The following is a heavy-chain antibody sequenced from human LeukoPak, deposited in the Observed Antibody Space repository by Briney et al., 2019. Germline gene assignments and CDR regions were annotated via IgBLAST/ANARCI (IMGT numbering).Heavy chain of an antibody. CDR3: ARGIRYFDWLSIDY. V-gene: IGHV3-30*04. CDR2: ISKDGNNK. CDR1: GFTFSNYA. J-gene: IGHJ4*02. Sequence: PGRSLRLSCAASGFTFSNYAMYWVRQSPGKGLEWVALISKDGNNKYDADSVKGRFTISRDNSKNMLYLQMNSLRAEDTALYYCARGIRYFDWLSIDYWGRGTLVTVSS. D-gene: IGHD3-9*01.